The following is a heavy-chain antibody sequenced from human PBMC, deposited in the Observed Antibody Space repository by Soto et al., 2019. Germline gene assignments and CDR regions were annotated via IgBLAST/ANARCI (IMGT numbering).Heavy chain of an antibody. V-gene: IGHV1-18*01. D-gene: IGHD6-19*01. CDR2: ISAYNGNT. CDR3: ARGNSGWQIAEYFQH. J-gene: IGHJ1*01. CDR1: GYTFTSYG. Sequence: GASVKVSCKASGYTFTSYGISWVRQAPGQGLEWMGWISAYNGNTNYAQKLQGRVTMTTDTSTSTAYMELRSLRSDDTAVYYCARGNSGWQIAEYFQHWGHGTLVTVSS.